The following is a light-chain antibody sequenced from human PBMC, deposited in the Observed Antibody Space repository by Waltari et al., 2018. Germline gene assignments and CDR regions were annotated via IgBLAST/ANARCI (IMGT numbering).Light chain of an antibody. V-gene: IGLV10-54*04. J-gene: IGLJ1*01. CDR1: SNNVVYLG. Sequence: QAGLTPPPSVSKDLRQTATLTCTGNSNNVVYLGTDWLQQHQGHPPNILSYRNHNRPSGISERFSASRSGNTASLTITGLQPEDEADYYCSAWDSSLNAHVFGTGTKVTVL. CDR2: RNH. CDR3: SAWDSSLNAHV.